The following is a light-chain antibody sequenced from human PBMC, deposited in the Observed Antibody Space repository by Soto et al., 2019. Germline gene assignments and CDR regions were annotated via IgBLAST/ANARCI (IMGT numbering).Light chain of an antibody. CDR3: QQFVSSPLT. CDR1: QSLSSSQ. J-gene: IGKJ4*01. CDR2: AAS. V-gene: IGKV3-20*01. Sequence: IVMTQSPGTLSLSPGKRATLSCRASQSLSSSQLAWYQQKTGQAPRLLIYAASSRATGIPDRFSGSGSGTDFTLTISRLEPEDFAGYYCQQFVSSPLTFGGGTKVDI.